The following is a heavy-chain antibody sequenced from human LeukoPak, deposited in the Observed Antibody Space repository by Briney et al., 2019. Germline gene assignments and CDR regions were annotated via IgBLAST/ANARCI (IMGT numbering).Heavy chain of an antibody. CDR3: ARDKQHSYGRYFDH. J-gene: IGHJ4*02. V-gene: IGHV4-59*01. CDR1: AGSISTYH. D-gene: IGHD5-18*01. CDR2: MQSTGNS. Sequence: SQTLSLTCTVSAGSISTYHWNWIRKSPENGLEWIGYMQSTGNSNYNPSFKSRVSISVDMSRNQIVLYLNSVTAADTAVYFCARDKQHSYGRYFDHWGQGILVTVSS.